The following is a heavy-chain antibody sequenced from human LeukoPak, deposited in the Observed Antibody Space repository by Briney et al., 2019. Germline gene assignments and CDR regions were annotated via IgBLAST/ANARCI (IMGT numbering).Heavy chain of an antibody. V-gene: IGHV3-66*04. CDR2: IFTGGST. CDR1: GFTFNNYP. J-gene: IGHJ4*02. Sequence: GGSLRLSCAASGFTFNNYPMSWVRQAPGKGLEWVSVIFTGGSTNYTDSVKGRFTIARDNSKNTLYLQMNSLRVEDTAVYYCARHSVGSLDCWGQGTLVTVSS. D-gene: IGHD2-15*01. CDR3: ARHSVGSLDC.